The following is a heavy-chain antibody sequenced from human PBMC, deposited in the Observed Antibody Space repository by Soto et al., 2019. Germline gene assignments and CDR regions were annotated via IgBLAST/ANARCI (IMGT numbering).Heavy chain of an antibody. CDR3: ARAKDVYFDY. CDR1: GFTFSDHY. CDR2: TRNKANSYTT. Sequence: EVQLVESGGGLVQPGGSLRLSCAASGFTFSDHYMEWVRQAPGKGLEWVGSTRNKANSYTTEYAASVKGRFTISRDDSKNSLYLQMNSLKTEDTAVYYCARAKDVYFDYWGQGTLVTVSS. J-gene: IGHJ4*02. V-gene: IGHV3-72*01.